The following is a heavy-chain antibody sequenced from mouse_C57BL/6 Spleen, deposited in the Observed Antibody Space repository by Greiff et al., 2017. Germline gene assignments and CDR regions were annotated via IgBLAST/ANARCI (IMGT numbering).Heavy chain of an antibody. J-gene: IGHJ1*03. CDR1: GFTFSSYT. V-gene: IGHV5-9*01. Sequence: EVQLVESGGGLVKPGGSLKLSCAASGFTFSSYTMSWVRQTPEKRLEWVATISGGGGNTYYPDSGKGRFTISRDNAKNTLYLQMSSLRSEDTALYYCARPPNYYGSSYGYFDVWGTGTTVTVSS. CDR2: ISGGGGNT. D-gene: IGHD1-1*01. CDR3: ARPPNYYGSSYGYFDV.